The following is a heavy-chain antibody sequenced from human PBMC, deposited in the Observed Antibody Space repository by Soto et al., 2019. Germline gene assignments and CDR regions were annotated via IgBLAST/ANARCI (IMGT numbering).Heavy chain of an antibody. CDR1: GGSISSGGYS. CDR2: IYHSEST. Sequence: QLQLQESGSGLVKPSQTLSLTCAVSGGSISSGGYSWSWIRQPPGKGLEWIGYIYHSESTYYNPSLKSRVTISADRAKNQSSLKLSSVTAADTAVYYCARGQVVAAQHWGQGTLVTVSS. D-gene: IGHD2-15*01. CDR3: ARGQVVAAQH. J-gene: IGHJ4*02. V-gene: IGHV4-30-2*01.